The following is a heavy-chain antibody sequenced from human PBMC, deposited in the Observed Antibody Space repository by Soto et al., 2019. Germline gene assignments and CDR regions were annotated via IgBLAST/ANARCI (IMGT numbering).Heavy chain of an antibody. V-gene: IGHV3-73*02. CDR1: GFTFSGSA. CDR3: TRQNGDFFEY. CDR2: IRTKANRYAT. J-gene: IGHJ4*02. D-gene: IGHD4-17*01. Sequence: EVQLVESGGGLVQPGGSLKLSCAASGFTFSGSAMHWVRQASGKGLEWVGHIRTKANRYATVYAASVKDRFTISRDDSKNTAYLQVNSLKTEDTAVYYCTRQNGDFFEYWGQGALVTVCS.